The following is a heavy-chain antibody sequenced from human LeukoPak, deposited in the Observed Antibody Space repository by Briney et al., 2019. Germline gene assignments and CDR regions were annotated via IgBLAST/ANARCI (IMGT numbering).Heavy chain of an antibody. CDR1: GYSFTSYC. V-gene: IGHV5-51*01. CDR3: ARLGPLPRRTKVPTQWYFDL. D-gene: IGHD4-17*01. CDR2: IYPGDSDT. J-gene: IGHJ2*01. Sequence: GESLKISCKGSGYSFTSYCIGWVRQMPGKGLEWMGIIYPGDSDTRYSPSFQGQVTISADKSISTAYLQWSSLKASDTAMYYCARLGPLPRRTKVPTQWYFDLWGRGTLVTVSS.